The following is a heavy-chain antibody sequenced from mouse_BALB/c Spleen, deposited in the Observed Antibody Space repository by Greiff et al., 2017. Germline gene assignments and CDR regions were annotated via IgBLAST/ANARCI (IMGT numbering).Heavy chain of an antibody. V-gene: IGHV5-6-5*01. Sequence: DVMLVESGGGLVKPGGSLKLSCAASGFTFSSYAMSWVRQTPEKRLEWVASISSGGSTYYPDSVKGRFTISRDNARNILYLQMSSLRSEDTAMYYCAREGPWFAYWGQGTLVTVSA. CDR1: GFTFSSYA. J-gene: IGHJ3*01. D-gene: IGHD3-3*01. CDR2: ISSGGST. CDR3: AREGPWFAY.